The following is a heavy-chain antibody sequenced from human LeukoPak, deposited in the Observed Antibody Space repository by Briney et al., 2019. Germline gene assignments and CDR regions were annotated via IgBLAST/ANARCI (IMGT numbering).Heavy chain of an antibody. CDR2: ISYSGST. D-gene: IGHD3-16*01. Sequence: PSQTLSLTCTVSGGSLSPYYWSWIRQSPGKGLEWIGYISYSGSTNYNPSLKSRVTISVHTSKNQFSLKLRSVTAADTAVYYCARETSQKGAHYMDVWGKGTTVTISS. CDR1: GGSLSPYY. CDR3: ARETSQKGAHYMDV. J-gene: IGHJ6*03. V-gene: IGHV4-59*01.